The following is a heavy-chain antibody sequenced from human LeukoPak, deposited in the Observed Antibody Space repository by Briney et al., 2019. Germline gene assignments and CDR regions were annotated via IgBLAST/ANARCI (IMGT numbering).Heavy chain of an antibody. CDR2: INQDESEK. CDR1: GFTFSNYW. Sequence: GGSLRLSCAASGFTFSNYWMTWVRQAPGKGLEWVANINQDESEKYYVDSVKGRFTISRDNAKNSLYLQMSSLRAEDTAVYYCARARWLQFRGYFDYWGQGTLVTVSS. D-gene: IGHD5-24*01. J-gene: IGHJ4*02. CDR3: ARARWLQFRGYFDY. V-gene: IGHV3-7*01.